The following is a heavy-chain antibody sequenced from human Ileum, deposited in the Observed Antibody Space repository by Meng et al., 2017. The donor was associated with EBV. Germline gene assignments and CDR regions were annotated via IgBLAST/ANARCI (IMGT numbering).Heavy chain of an antibody. D-gene: IGHD3-16*01. CDR3: ARGSGAGGRDWFDP. CDR2: MTSYTGNA. Sequence: QVHRGQSGPEVKKPGDPVKVSCKASGYTFTNQDINLVQQASGQGLESIGWMTSYTGNAGYAQKFRGIVTMTRDSSINTAYLEVLSLTSEDTAVYYWARGSGAGGRDWFDPWGQGTLVTVSS. V-gene: IGHV1-8*01. J-gene: IGHJ5*02. CDR1: GYTFTNQD.